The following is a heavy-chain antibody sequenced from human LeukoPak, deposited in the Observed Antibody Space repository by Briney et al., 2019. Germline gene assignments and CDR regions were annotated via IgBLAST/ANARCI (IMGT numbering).Heavy chain of an antibody. D-gene: IGHD2-2*02. Sequence: GGSLRLSCAASGFTFDDYGMSWVRQAPGKGLEWVSGINWNGGSTGSADSVKGRFTISRDNAKNSLYLHMNSLRAEDTALYYCAKTKALGYCSSTSCYTEGPPYYFDYWGQGTLVTVSS. CDR3: AKTKALGYCSSTSCYTEGPPYYFDY. J-gene: IGHJ4*02. V-gene: IGHV3-20*04. CDR2: INWNGGST. CDR1: GFTFDDYG.